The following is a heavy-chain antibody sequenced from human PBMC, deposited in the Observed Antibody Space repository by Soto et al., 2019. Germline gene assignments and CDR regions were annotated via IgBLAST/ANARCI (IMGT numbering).Heavy chain of an antibody. CDR3: ARDLGYCTNGVCYYRKPFYDGMDV. CDR1: GYTFTSYA. CDR2: INAGNGNT. J-gene: IGHJ6*02. Sequence: ASVKVSCKASGYTFTSYAMHWVRQAPGQRLEWMGWINAGNGNTKYSQKFQGRVTITRDTSASTAYMELSSLRYEDTAVYYCARDLGYCTNGVCYYRKPFYDGMDVWGQGTMVTFSS. V-gene: IGHV1-3*01. D-gene: IGHD2-8*01.